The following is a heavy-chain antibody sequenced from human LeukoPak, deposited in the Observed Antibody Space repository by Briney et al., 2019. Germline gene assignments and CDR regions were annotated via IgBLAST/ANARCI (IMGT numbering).Heavy chain of an antibody. J-gene: IGHJ6*02. CDR3: ARDIAAAGAEGFYYFNGLDV. Sequence: PGGSLRLSCAASGFSFTNYAMSWVRQAPARGPEWVSSLRGGGETFYADSVKGRFTLSRDNAKNSLYLQMNSLRVEDTAVYYCARDIAAAGAEGFYYFNGLDVWGQGTTVTVSS. V-gene: IGHV3-23*01. D-gene: IGHD6-13*01. CDR1: GFSFTNYA. CDR2: LRGGGET.